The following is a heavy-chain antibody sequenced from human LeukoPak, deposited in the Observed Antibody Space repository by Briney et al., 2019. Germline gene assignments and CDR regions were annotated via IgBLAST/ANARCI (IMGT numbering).Heavy chain of an antibody. CDR3: AKGKGYDD. J-gene: IGHJ4*02. V-gene: IGHV3-7*01. D-gene: IGHD5-12*01. CDR2: IKQDGSEK. CDR1: QFTFIDYW. Sequence: GGSLRLSCAASQFTFIDYWMSWVRQAPGKGLEWVANIKQDGSEKYYVDSVKGRFTISRDNAKNSLYLQMNSLRVEDTAVYYCAKGKGYDDWGQGTLVTVSS.